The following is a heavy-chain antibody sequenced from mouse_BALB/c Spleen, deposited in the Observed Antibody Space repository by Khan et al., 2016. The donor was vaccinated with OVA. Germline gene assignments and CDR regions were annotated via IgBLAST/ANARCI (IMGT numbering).Heavy chain of an antibody. CDR2: IYPGTDNT. Sequence: QMQLEESGAELVRPGASVKLSCKTSGYIFTNYWIHWVKQRSGQGLEWIARIYPGTDNTYYSEKVRDKATLTADKSSSTAYMQLSSLKSEDSAIYFCEREEALYYFDYWGQGTTLTVAS. V-gene: IGHV1-76*01. J-gene: IGHJ2*01. CDR3: EREEALYYFDY. CDR1: GYIFTNYW. D-gene: IGHD3-2*02.